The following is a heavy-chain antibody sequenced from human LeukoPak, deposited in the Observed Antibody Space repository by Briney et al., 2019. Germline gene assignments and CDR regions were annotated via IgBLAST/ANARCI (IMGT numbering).Heavy chain of an antibody. CDR3: ARAAPPSGWFNY. J-gene: IGHJ4*02. V-gene: IGHV4-34*01. CDR1: GGSFSGCY. D-gene: IGHD6-19*01. CDR2: INHSGST. Sequence: SETLSLTCAVYGGSFSGCYWSWIRQPPGKGLEWIGEINHSGSTNYNPSLKSRVTISVDTSKNQFSLKLSSVTAADTAVYYCARAAPPSGWFNYWGQGTLVTVSS.